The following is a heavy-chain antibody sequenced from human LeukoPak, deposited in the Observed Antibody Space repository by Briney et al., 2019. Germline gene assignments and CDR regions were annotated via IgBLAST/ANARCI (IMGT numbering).Heavy chain of an antibody. CDR2: INHSGST. V-gene: IGHV4-34*01. CDR1: GGSSSGYS. CDR3: ARDGFYGSGSYYYYFYYYMDV. J-gene: IGHJ6*03. D-gene: IGHD3-10*01. Sequence: SETLSLTCAVYGGSSSGYSFTWIRQPPGKGLEWIGEINHSGSTNYSPSPKSRVSISVDTSKNHFSLRLTSLTAADTAVYYCARDGFYGSGSYYYYFYYYMDVWGKGTAVSVSS.